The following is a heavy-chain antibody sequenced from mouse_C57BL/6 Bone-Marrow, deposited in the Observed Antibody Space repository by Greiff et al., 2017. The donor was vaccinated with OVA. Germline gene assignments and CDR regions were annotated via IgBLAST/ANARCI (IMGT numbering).Heavy chain of an antibody. CDR3: ARHE. J-gene: IGHJ4*01. CDR2: ISNGGGST. V-gene: IGHV5-12*01. CDR1: GFTFSDYY. Sequence: VQLKESGGGLVQPGGSLKLSCAASGFTFSDYYMYWVRQTPEKRLEWVAYISNGGGSTYYPDNVKGRITISRDNAKNTLYLQMSRLKSGDTAMYYCARHEWGQGTSVTVSS.